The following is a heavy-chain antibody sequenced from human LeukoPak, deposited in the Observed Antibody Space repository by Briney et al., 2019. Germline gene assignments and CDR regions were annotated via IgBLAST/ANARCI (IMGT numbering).Heavy chain of an antibody. V-gene: IGHV3-23*03. D-gene: IGHD4-17*01. J-gene: IGHJ5*02. Sequence: GGSLRLPCAASGFTFGGFTMAWVRQTPGRGLEWVSGSLCDADAGKAYYADSVKGRFTIYRDNSKNTLYLQMNNLRADDTAVYFCAKDFNYGDGRWEFDPWGQGTLVTV. CDR2: SLCDADAGKA. CDR1: GFTFGGFT. CDR3: AKDFNYGDGRWEFDP.